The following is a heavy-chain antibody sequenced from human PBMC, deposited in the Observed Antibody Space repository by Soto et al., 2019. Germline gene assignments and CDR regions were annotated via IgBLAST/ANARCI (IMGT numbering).Heavy chain of an antibody. CDR3: ARAIKRWEVNYYFDF. V-gene: IGHV1-69*06. D-gene: IGHD1-26*01. J-gene: IGHJ4*02. CDR1: GSTFNNFA. Sequence: QVVLLQSGAEVKEPGSSVRVSCQVSGSTFNNFAFSWVRQAPGHGPEWMGGIVVDANTAEYSQRFQDRVTITADTSTDTLYMELGSLTFEDTAVYYCARAIKRWEVNYYFDFWGQGTLVTVSS. CDR2: IVVDANTA.